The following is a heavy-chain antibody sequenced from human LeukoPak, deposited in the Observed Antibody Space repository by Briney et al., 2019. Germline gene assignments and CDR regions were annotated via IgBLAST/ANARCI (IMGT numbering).Heavy chain of an antibody. CDR1: GGSLSSGDYY. J-gene: IGHJ3*02. Sequence: SETLSLTCTVSGGSLSSGDYYWSWIRQPPGKGLEWIGYIYYSGSTYYNPSLKSRVTISVDTSKNQFSLKLSSVTAADTAVYYCARDTPPAYCGGDCYYPDAFDIWGQGTMVTVSS. V-gene: IGHV4-30-4*01. CDR3: ARDTPPAYCGGDCYYPDAFDI. CDR2: IYYSGST. D-gene: IGHD2-21*02.